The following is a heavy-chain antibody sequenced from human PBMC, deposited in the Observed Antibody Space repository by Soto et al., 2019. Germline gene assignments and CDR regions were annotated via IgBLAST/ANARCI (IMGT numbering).Heavy chain of an antibody. V-gene: IGHV4-39*01. J-gene: IGHJ4*02. CDR3: ARPSVIFGVVIRGFDY. D-gene: IGHD3-3*01. Sequence: QLQLQESGPGLVKPSETLSLTCTVSGGSISSSSYYWGWIRQPPGKGLEWIGSIYYSGSTYYNPSITSRVTIYVGTSQTQFVLKLSSVTAADTAVYYCARPSVIFGVVIRGFDYWGQGTLVTVSS. CDR1: GGSISSSSYY. CDR2: IYYSGST.